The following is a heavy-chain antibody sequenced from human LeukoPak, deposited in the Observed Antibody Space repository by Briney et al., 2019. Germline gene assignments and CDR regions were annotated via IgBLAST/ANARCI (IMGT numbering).Heavy chain of an antibody. V-gene: IGHV3-74*01. Sequence: GGSLRLSCAASGFTFTTYWMHWVRQAPGKGLVWVSHTNSDGSITSYADSVKGRFTISRDNAKNTLYLQMNSLRAEDTAVYYCARDAVDTANAVWGQGTTVTVSS. J-gene: IGHJ6*02. CDR3: ARDAVDTANAV. CDR1: GFTFTTYW. CDR2: TNSDGSIT. D-gene: IGHD5-18*01.